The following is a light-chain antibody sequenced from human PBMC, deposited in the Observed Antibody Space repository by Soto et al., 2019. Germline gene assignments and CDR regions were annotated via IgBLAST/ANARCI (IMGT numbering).Light chain of an antibody. CDR3: QQYYSNPRT. V-gene: IGKV4-1*01. CDR2: WAS. Sequence: DIVMTQSPDSLPVSLGERATINCKSSQSVLYTSNNKNYLAWYQQKPGQSLKLLIYWASTRESGVPDRFSGSGSGTDFTLTISSLQAEDVAVYYCQQYYSNPRTFGQGTKVDI. J-gene: IGKJ1*01. CDR1: QSVLYTSNNKNY.